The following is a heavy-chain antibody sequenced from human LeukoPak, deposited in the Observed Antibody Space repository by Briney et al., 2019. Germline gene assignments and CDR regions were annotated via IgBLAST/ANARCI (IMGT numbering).Heavy chain of an antibody. J-gene: IGHJ6*03. D-gene: IGHD2/OR15-2a*01. Sequence: GGSLRLSCAASGFTFSSYAMHWVRQAPGRGLEWVAVISYDGSNKYYADSVEGRFTISRDNSKTTLYLQMNSLRAEDTAVYYCAKEDFSDYYFYYMDVWGKGTTVTISS. V-gene: IGHV3-30*04. CDR3: AKEDFSDYYFYYMDV. CDR2: ISYDGSNK. CDR1: GFTFSSYA.